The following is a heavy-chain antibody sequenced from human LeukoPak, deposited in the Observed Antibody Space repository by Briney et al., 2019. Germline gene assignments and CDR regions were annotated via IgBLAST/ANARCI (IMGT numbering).Heavy chain of an antibody. CDR2: IRSKAYGGTT. J-gene: IGHJ4*02. CDR3: TIRGYYGSGSYYTLGY. CDR1: GFTFGDYA. Sequence: GGSLRLSCTASGFTFGDYAMSRVRQAPGKGLEWVGFIRSKAYGGTTEYAASVKGRFTISRDDSKSIAYLQMNSLKTEDTAVYYCTIRGYYGSGSYYTLGYWGQGTLVTVSS. D-gene: IGHD3-10*01. V-gene: IGHV3-49*04.